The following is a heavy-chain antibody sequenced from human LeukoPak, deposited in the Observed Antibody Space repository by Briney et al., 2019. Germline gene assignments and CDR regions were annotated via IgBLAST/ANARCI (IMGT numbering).Heavy chain of an antibody. CDR3: MIDYFDWASSRSGNCF. J-gene: IGHJ4*02. D-gene: IGHD2-21*01. CDR2: FEHEDGAT. V-gene: IGHV1-24*01. CDR1: GYRLIAVS. Sequence: ASVKVSCKVSGYRLIAVSMHWVRQAPGKGLEWMGGFEHEDGATIYAERFQGRITMTEDTSTDTAYMDLSRLTSEDTAVYYCMIDYFDWASSRSGNCFWGQGTLVTVSS.